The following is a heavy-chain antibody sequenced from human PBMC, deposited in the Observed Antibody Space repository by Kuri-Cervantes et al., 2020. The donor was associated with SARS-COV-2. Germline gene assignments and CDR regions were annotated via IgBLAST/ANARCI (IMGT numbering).Heavy chain of an antibody. D-gene: IGHD3-22*01. J-gene: IGHJ4*02. CDR3: ARGGGGYYQTYFDY. CDR1: GFTFSSFA. Sequence: GESLKISCAASGFTFSSFAIHWVRQAPGKGLEWVAVISYDGSNKYYADSVKGRFTISRDNSKNTLYLQMNSLRAEDTAVYYCARGGGGYYQTYFDYWGQGTLVTVSS. CDR2: ISYDGSNK. V-gene: IGHV3-30*01.